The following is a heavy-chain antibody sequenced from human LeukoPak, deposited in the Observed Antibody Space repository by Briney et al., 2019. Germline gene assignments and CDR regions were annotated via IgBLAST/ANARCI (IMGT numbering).Heavy chain of an antibody. D-gene: IGHD6-19*01. Sequence: GGSLRLSCAASGFTFSNYEMNWVRQAPGQGLEWVSYISSSGSTIYYADSVKGRFTISRDNAKNSLYLQMNSLRAEDTAVYYCASFGEAVAVDYWGQGTLVTVSS. CDR3: ASFGEAVAVDY. CDR1: GFTFSNYE. J-gene: IGHJ4*02. V-gene: IGHV3-48*03. CDR2: ISSSGSTI.